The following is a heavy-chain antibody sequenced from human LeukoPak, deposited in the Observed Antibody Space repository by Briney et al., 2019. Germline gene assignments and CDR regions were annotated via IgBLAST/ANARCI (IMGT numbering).Heavy chain of an antibody. CDR3: ARETYSYGSPFDY. J-gene: IGHJ4*02. V-gene: IGHV3-7*05. D-gene: IGHD5-18*01. CDR1: GFTFSSYW. CDR2: IKQDGSEK. Sequence: GGSLRLSCAASGFTFSSYWMSWVRQAPGKGLEWVANIKQDGSEKYYVDSVKGRFTISRDNAKNSLYLQMNSLRAEDTAVYYCARETYSYGSPFDYRGQGTLVTVSS.